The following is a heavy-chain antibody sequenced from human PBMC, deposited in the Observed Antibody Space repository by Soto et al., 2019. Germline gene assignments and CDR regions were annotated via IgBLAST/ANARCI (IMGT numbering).Heavy chain of an antibody. V-gene: IGHV1-69*13. CDR3: ASHGLYDTSGYYLK. D-gene: IGHD3-22*01. CDR2: IIPIFPTS. CDR1: GGTFSNYA. Sequence: GASVKVSCKASGGTFSNYAISWVRQAPGQELEWKGGIIPIFPTSNYAQKFQGRVTITADESTSTAYMELSTLRSDDTAVFYCASHGLYDTSGYYLKWGQGTLVTVSS. J-gene: IGHJ4*02.